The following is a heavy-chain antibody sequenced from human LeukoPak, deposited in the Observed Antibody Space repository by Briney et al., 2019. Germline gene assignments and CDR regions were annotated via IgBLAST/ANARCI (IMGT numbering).Heavy chain of an antibody. V-gene: IGHV6-1*01. CDR2: TFYRSKWYN. Sequence: SQTLSLTCAISGDSVSSNSVAWNWIRQSPSRGLEWLGRTFYRSKWYNDYAVSVKSRITINPDTSKNQFSLQLSSVTPEDTAVNYCARGKYSAFDIWGQGTMVTVSS. D-gene: IGHD2/OR15-2a*01. CDR3: ARGKYSAFDI. CDR1: GDSVSSNSVA. J-gene: IGHJ3*02.